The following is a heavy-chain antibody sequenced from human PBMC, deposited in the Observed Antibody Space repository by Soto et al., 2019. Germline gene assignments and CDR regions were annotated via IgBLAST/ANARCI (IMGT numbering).Heavy chain of an antibody. J-gene: IGHJ4*02. Sequence: PGGSLRLSCAASGFSFNTYAMSWIRQARGKGPEWVSTVSASGGSTYSADSVKGRFTISRDNSNNMMYLQMNSLRAEDTAFYYCVRGASLNFDYWGQGTLVTVSS. CDR2: VSASGGST. V-gene: IGHV3-23*01. CDR1: GFSFNTYA. D-gene: IGHD1-26*01. CDR3: VRGASLNFDY.